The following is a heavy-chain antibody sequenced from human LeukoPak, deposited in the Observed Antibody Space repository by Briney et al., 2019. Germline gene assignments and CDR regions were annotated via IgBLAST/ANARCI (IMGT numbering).Heavy chain of an antibody. D-gene: IGHD7-27*01. CDR3: ASLGIGGY. CDR2: ISGSGRDT. J-gene: IGHJ4*02. V-gene: IGHV3-23*01. CDR1: GFTFSSYV. Sequence: GGSLRLSCADPGFTFSSYVTSWVRQAPGKGLEWVSAISGSGRDTHYADSVKGRFTISRDNSKNTVYLQMNSLRAEDTAVYYCASLGIGGYWGQGTLVTVSS.